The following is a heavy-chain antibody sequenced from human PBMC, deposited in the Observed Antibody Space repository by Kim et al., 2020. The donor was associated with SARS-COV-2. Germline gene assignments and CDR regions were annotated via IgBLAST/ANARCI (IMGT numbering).Heavy chain of an antibody. J-gene: IGHJ4*02. D-gene: IGHD6-19*01. Sequence: NQHPSLESRVTISVDTSKNQFSLKLSSVTAADTAVYYCARGGSTGWSPADYWGPGTLVTVSS. V-gene: IGHV4-59*09. CDR3: ARGGSTGWSPADY.